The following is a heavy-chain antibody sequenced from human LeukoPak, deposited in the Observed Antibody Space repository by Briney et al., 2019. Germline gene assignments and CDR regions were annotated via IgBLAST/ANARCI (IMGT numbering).Heavy chain of an antibody. CDR1: GFTFGDYA. V-gene: IGHV3-49*04. D-gene: IGHD2-2*01. Sequence: GGSLRLSCTASGFTFGDYAMSWVRQAPGKGREWVGFIRSKAYGGTTEYAASVKGRFTISRDDSKSIAYLQMNSLKTEDTAVYYCTTDHYCSSTSCQNWFDPWGQGTLVTVSS. J-gene: IGHJ5*02. CDR3: TTDHYCSSTSCQNWFDP. CDR2: IRSKAYGGTT.